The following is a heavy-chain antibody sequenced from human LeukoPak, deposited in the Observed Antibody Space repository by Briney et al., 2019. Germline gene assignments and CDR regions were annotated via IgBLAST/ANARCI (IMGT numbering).Heavy chain of an antibody. J-gene: IGHJ4*02. D-gene: IGHD4-17*01. CDR3: ARDYGDYGVDS. V-gene: IGHV3-21*01. Sequence: GGSLRLSCAASGFTFSSYAMSWVRQAPGKGLEWVSSISSSSSYIYYADSVKGRFTISRDNSKNTLYLQMSSLRAEDTALYYCARDYGDYGVDSWGQGTLASVSS. CDR2: ISSSSSYI. CDR1: GFTFSSYA.